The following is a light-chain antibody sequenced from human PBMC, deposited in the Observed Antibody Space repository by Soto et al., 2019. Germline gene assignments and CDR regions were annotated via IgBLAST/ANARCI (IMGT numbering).Light chain of an antibody. Sequence: QSVLTQPPSVSGSPGQSVTISCTGTSSDVGSYNRVSWYQQPPGTAPKLMIYEVSNRPSGVPDRFSGSKSGNTASLTISGLQAEDEADYYCQSYDRNNVNVVFGGGTKLTVL. CDR2: EVS. J-gene: IGLJ2*01. CDR1: SSDVGSYNR. V-gene: IGLV2-18*01. CDR3: QSYDRNNVNVV.